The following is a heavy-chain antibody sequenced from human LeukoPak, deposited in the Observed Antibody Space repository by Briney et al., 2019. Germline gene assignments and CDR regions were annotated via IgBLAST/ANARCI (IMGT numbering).Heavy chain of an antibody. J-gene: IGHJ4*02. Sequence: GGSLRLACAAFGFTFSTYTMNWVRQSPGKGLEWVSYIRSSSSIIHYADSVKGRFTISRDNAKSSLYLQMNSLRAEDTAVYYCARNSGSNRPVHCWGQGTLVAVSS. CDR2: IRSSSSII. V-gene: IGHV3-48*01. CDR1: GFTFSTYT. D-gene: IGHD1-26*01. CDR3: ARNSGSNRPVHC.